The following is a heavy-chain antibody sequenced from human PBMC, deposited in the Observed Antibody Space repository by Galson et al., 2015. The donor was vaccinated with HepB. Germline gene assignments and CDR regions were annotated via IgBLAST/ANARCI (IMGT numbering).Heavy chain of an antibody. CDR3: AKDLAPKYDYVWVT. Sequence: SLRLSCAASGFTFSSYAMHWVRQAPGKGLEWVAVISYDGSNKYYADSVKGRFTISRDNSKNTLYLQMNSLRAEDTAVYYCAKDLAPKYDYVWVTWGQGTLVTVSS. V-gene: IGHV3-30*04. J-gene: IGHJ5*02. D-gene: IGHD3-16*01. CDR2: ISYDGSNK. CDR1: GFTFSSYA.